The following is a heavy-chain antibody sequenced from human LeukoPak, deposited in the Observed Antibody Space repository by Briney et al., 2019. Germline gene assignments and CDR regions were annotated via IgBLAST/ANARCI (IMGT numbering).Heavy chain of an antibody. Sequence: GGSLRLSCAASGFTFSSYAMSWVRQAPGKGLEWVSAISGSGGSTYYADSVKGRFTISRDNSKNTLYLQMNSLRAEDTAVYYCAKDLYYYDSSGYYDPYYYYGMDVWGQGTTVTVSS. D-gene: IGHD3-22*01. J-gene: IGHJ6*02. CDR1: GFTFSSYA. CDR3: AKDLYYYDSSGYYDPYYYYGMDV. CDR2: ISGSGGST. V-gene: IGHV3-23*01.